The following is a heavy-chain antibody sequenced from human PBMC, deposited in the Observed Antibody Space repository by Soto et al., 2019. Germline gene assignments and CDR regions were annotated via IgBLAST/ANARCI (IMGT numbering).Heavy chain of an antibody. D-gene: IGHD6-13*01. V-gene: IGHV3-48*03. CDR2: ISSSGSTI. CDR1: GFTFSSYE. J-gene: IGHJ5*02. Sequence: QPGGSLRLSCAASGFTFSSYEMNWVRQAPGKGLEWVSYISSSGSTIYYADSVKGRFTISRDNAKNSLYLQMNSLRAEDTAVYYCARDRTQQLAPGGWFDPWGQGTLVTVSS. CDR3: ARDRTQQLAPGGWFDP.